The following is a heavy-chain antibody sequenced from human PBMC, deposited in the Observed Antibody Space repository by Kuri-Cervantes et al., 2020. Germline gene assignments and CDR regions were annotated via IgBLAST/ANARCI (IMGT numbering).Heavy chain of an antibody. Sequence: ETLSLTCTVSGDSISSSSHYWGWIRQPPGKGLEWVSEISDSGDATYYADSVKGRFTISRDNSKNTLYLQMNGLRVEDTALFYCAKGELFVDAFDIWGQGTMVTVSS. CDR2: ISDSGDAT. J-gene: IGHJ3*02. CDR1: GDSISSSSHY. V-gene: IGHV3-23*01. CDR3: AKGELFVDAFDI. D-gene: IGHD1-26*01.